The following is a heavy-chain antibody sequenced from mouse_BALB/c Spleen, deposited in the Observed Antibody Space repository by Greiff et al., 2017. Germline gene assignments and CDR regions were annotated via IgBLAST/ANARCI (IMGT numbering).Heavy chain of an antibody. CDR2: IDPANGNT. Sequence: VQLKQSGAELVKPGASVKLSCTASGFNIKDTYMHWVKQRPEQGLEWIGRIDPANGNTKYDPKFQGKATITADTSSNTAYLQLSSLTSEDTAVYYSDRNDYDVVAYWGQGTLVTVSA. D-gene: IGHD2-4*01. CDR1: GFNIKDTY. CDR3: DRNDYDVVAY. J-gene: IGHJ3*01. V-gene: IGHV14-3*02.